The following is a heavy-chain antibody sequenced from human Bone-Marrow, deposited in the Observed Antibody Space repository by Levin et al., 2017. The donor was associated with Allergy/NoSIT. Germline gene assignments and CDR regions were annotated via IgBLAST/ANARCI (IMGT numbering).Heavy chain of an antibody. V-gene: IGHV3-23*01. CDR1: GFTFSSYA. J-gene: IGHJ4*02. D-gene: IGHD4-17*01. CDR3: AKTGNYGDYAYFDY. Sequence: AGGSLRLSCAASGFTFSSYAMSWVRQAPGKGLEWVSAISASGGSTYYADSVKGRFTISRDNSKNTLYLQMNSLRAEDTAVYYCAKTGNYGDYAYFDYWGQGTLVTVSS. CDR2: ISASGGST.